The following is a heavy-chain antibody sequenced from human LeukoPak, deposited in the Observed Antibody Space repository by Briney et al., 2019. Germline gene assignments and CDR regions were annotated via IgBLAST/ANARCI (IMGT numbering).Heavy chain of an antibody. Sequence: SETLSLTCTVSGGSISTYYWTWIRQPPGKGLEWIGFIYCSGITNYNASLKSRVTIAVDTSENHFSLKLSSVTAADTAVYYCARWYYDSSGYYYGDAFDIWGQGTMVTVSS. CDR2: IYCSGIT. V-gene: IGHV4-59*12. D-gene: IGHD3-22*01. CDR3: ARWYYDSSGYYYGDAFDI. J-gene: IGHJ3*02. CDR1: GGSISTYY.